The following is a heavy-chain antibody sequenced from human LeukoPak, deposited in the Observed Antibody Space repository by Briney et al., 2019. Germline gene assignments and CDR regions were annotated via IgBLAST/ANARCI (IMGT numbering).Heavy chain of an antibody. CDR3: ARVSSNNYYDSSGYGAFDI. J-gene: IGHJ3*02. V-gene: IGHV1-69*05. D-gene: IGHD3-22*01. CDR1: GYTFTSYA. Sequence: ASVKVSCKTSGYTFTSYAISWVRQAPGQGLEWMGGIIPIFGTANYAQKFQGRVTITTDESTSTAYMELSSLRSEDTAVYYCARVSSNNYYDSSGYGAFDIWGQGTMVTVSS. CDR2: IIPIFGTA.